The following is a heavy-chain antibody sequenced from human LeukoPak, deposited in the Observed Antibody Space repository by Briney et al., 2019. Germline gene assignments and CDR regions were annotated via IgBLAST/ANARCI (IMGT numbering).Heavy chain of an antibody. V-gene: IGHV4-61*02. CDR3: ARLDYTDLYFDY. D-gene: IGHD4-17*01. CDR2: IYTGVST. CDR1: GGSVSSGSYY. J-gene: IGHJ4*02. Sequence: PSQTLSLTCTVSGGSVSSGSYYWRWIRQPAGKGLEWIGRIYTGVSTNYNPSLKSRFTISVDTSKNQFSLKLTSVTDADTAVYYCARLDYTDLYFDYWGQGTLVTVSS.